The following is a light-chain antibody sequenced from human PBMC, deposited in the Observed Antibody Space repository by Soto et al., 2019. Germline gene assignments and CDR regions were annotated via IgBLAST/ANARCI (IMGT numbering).Light chain of an antibody. J-gene: IGKJ1*01. CDR2: SVS. Sequence: ILMTQSRSALSVSPGETATLSCRASQSVSSDLAWYQQKPGQSPRLLIYSVSTRATGIPARFSGSGFGTEFSLIISSLQSEDFALYFCLQYDNWPRTFGQGTKVDIK. CDR3: LQYDNWPRT. CDR1: QSVSSD. V-gene: IGKV3-15*01.